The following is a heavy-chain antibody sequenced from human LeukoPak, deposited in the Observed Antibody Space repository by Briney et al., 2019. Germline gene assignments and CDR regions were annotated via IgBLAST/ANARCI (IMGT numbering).Heavy chain of an antibody. Sequence: GSVRLSCTASGYTFSSYGMSWVRQAPGQGREWMGWMSAYNGNTNYRQTRQGRVTITTDTSTSTAYMDLRSLTSDGTAIYYCARDSPDGSGTYYIDSPDYWGQGTLVTVSS. CDR2: MSAYNGNT. D-gene: IGHD3-10*01. V-gene: IGHV1-18*01. J-gene: IGHJ4*02. CDR3: ARDSPDGSGTYYIDSPDY. CDR1: GYTFSSYG.